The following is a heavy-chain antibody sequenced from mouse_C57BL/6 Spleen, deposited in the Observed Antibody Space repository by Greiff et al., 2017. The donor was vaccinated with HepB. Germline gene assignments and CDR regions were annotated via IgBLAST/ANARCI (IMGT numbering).Heavy chain of an antibody. V-gene: IGHV1-42*01. CDR1: GYSFTGYY. Sequence: VQLQQSGPELVKPGASVKISCKASGYSFTGYYMNWVKQSPEKSLEWIGEINPSTGGTTYNQKFKAKATLTVDKSSSTAYMQLKSLTSEDSAVYYCARSTMVTTGFDYWGQGTTLTVSS. CDR3: ARSTMVTTGFDY. CDR2: INPSTGGT. D-gene: IGHD2-2*01. J-gene: IGHJ2*01.